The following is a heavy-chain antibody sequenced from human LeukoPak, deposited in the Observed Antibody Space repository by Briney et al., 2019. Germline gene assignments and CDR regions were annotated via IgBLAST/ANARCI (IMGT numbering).Heavy chain of an antibody. Sequence: QPGGSLRLSCAASGFSFSSYAMSWVRQTPGKGLEWVTGISSSGAGTFYADSVKGRFTISRDNSKNTLYLQMNSLRAEDTAVYYCARGGDFWSGYSRGYYMDVWGKGTTVTVSS. D-gene: IGHD3-3*01. J-gene: IGHJ6*03. V-gene: IGHV3-23*01. CDR1: GFSFSSYA. CDR3: ARGGDFWSGYSRGYYMDV. CDR2: ISSSGAGT.